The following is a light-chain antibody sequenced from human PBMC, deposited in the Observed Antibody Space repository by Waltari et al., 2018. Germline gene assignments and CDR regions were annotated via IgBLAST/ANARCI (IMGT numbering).Light chain of an antibody. CDR2: AAF. Sequence: IQLTQSPSSLSASVGDTVPITRRASQDISSYLAWNQQKPEKAPKILISAAFTLQSVVPPRFSGSGSGADFTLTISSLQPEDFATYYCQQFKTYPLTFGQGTRLEIK. CDR1: QDISSY. J-gene: IGKJ5*01. CDR3: QQFKTYPLT. V-gene: IGKV1-9*01.